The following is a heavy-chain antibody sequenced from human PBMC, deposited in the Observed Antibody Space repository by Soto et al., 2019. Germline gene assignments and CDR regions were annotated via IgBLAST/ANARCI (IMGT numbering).Heavy chain of an antibody. J-gene: IGHJ5*02. V-gene: IGHV3-30-3*01. CDR2: ISSDGSTK. Sequence: HPGGSLRLSCAASGFTFSSYAMHWVRQAPGKGLEWVAIISSDGSTKYNADSVKGRFTISRDNSKNTLYLQMDSLRTEDTAVYYCARSQVGATLEGWNWFDPWGQGTLVTVSS. CDR3: ARSQVGATLEGWNWFDP. CDR1: GFTFSSYA. D-gene: IGHD1-26*01.